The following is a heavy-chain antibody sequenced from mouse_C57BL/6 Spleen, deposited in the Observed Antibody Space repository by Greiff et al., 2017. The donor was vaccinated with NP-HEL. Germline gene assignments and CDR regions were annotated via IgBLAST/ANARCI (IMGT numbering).Heavy chain of an antibody. CDR2: IYPGDGDT. D-gene: IGHD1-1*01. J-gene: IGHJ4*01. CDR1: GYAFSSSW. V-gene: IGHV1-82*01. Sequence: VKLMESGPELVKPGASVKISCKASGYAFSSSWMNWVKQRPGKGLEWIGRIYPGDGDTNYTGKFKGKATLTADKSSSTAYMQISILTSEDSAVDVCSRELLRYYYAMDYWGQGTSVTVSS. CDR3: SRELLRYYYAMDY.